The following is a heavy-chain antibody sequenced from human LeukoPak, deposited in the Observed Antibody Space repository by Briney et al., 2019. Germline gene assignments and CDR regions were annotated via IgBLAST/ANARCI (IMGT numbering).Heavy chain of an antibody. CDR1: GFTFSSYA. Sequence: PGGSLRLSCAASGFTFSSYAMSWVRQAPGKGLEWVSAISGSGGSTYYADSVKGRFTISRDNSKNTLYLQMNRLRAEDTVVYYCASDRPYYDILTGYTAFAIWGQGTMVTVSS. V-gene: IGHV3-23*01. CDR2: ISGSGGST. J-gene: IGHJ3*02. CDR3: ASDRPYYDILTGYTAFAI. D-gene: IGHD3-9*01.